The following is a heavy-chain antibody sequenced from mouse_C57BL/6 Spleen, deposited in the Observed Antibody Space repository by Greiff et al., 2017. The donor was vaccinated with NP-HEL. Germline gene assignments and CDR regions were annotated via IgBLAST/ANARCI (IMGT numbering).Heavy chain of an antibody. Sequence: EVQVVESEGGLVQPGSSMKLSCTASGFTFSDYYMAWVRQVPEKGLEWVANINYDGSSTYYLDSLKSRFIISRDNAKNILYLQMSSLKSEDTATYYCARTTRSSYAMDYWGQGTSVTVSS. D-gene: IGHD1-1*01. CDR3: ARTTRSSYAMDY. J-gene: IGHJ4*01. CDR1: GFTFSDYY. CDR2: INYDGSST. V-gene: IGHV5-16*01.